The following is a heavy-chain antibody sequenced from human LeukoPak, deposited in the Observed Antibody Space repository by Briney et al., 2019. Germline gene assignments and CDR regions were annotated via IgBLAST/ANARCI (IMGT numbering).Heavy chain of an antibody. CDR1: GFTFDDYA. J-gene: IGHJ6*02. CDR2: ISWDGGST. CDR3: AKDGRGGYDLVRNARQLYYYYGMDV. D-gene: IGHD5-12*01. V-gene: IGHV3-43D*03. Sequence: PGGSLRLSCAASGFTFDDYAMHWVRQAPGKGLEWVSLISWDGGSTYYADSVKGRFTISRDNSKNSLYLQMNSLRAEDTALYYCAKDGRGGYDLVRNARQLYYYYGMDVWGQGTTVTVSS.